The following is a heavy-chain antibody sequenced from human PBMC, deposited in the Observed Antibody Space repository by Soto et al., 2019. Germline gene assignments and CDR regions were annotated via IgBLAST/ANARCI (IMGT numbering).Heavy chain of an antibody. J-gene: IGHJ4*02. D-gene: IGHD5-12*01. CDR3: ARDPVRWLQFPPDY. CDR2: IWYDGSKK. V-gene: IGHV3-33*01. CDR1: GFTFSSYG. Sequence: QVQLVESGGGVVQPGRSLRLSCAASGFTFSSYGMHWVRQAPGKGLEWVALIWYDGSKKYHADSVKGRFTISRDNSKNTLYLQMNSLRAEDTAVYYCARDPVRWLQFPPDYWGQGTLVTVSS.